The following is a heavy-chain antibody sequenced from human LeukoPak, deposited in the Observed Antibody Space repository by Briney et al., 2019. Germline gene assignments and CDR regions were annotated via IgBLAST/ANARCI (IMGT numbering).Heavy chain of an antibody. CDR2: INHRGST. J-gene: IGHJ4*02. D-gene: IGHD2-15*01. Sequence: SETLSLTCAVYGGSFSSYYWSWIRQPPGKGLEWIGEINHRGSTNYNPSLKSRVTISVDTSKNQFSLKLSSVTAADTAVYYCARRICRGGSCYSIDYWGQGTLVTVSS. CDR1: GGSFSSYY. CDR3: ARRICRGGSCYSIDY. V-gene: IGHV4-34*01.